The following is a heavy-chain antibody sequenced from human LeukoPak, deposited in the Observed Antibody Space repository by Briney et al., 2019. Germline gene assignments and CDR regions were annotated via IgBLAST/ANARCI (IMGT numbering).Heavy chain of an antibody. J-gene: IGHJ4*02. V-gene: IGHV1-2*02. Sequence: ASVKVSCKASGYTFTSYGIGWVRQAPGQGLEWMGWINPKSGDTQYGQKFQGRVTMTRDTSISTASMELSRLTSDDTAVYFCARGQYYGDITFPLHYWGQGTLVTVSS. CDR2: INPKSGDT. CDR1: GYTFTSYG. D-gene: IGHD4-17*01. CDR3: ARGQYYGDITFPLHY.